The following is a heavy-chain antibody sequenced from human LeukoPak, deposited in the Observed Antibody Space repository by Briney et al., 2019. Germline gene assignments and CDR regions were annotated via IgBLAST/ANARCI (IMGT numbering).Heavy chain of an antibody. D-gene: IGHD3-22*01. CDR1: GFTFNSYA. CDR3: AKFEDGSGLPFWYFDL. CDR2: ISDSGIST. J-gene: IGHJ2*01. Sequence: GGSLRLSCAASGFTFNSYAMTWVRQAPGKGLEWVSVISDSGISTYYTDSVKGRFTISRDNSKNTLSLQMNCLRAEDTAVYYCAKFEDGSGLPFWYFDLWGRGTLVTVSS. V-gene: IGHV3-23*01.